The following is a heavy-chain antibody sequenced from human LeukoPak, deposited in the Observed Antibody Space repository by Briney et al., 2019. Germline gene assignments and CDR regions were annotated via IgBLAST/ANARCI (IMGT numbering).Heavy chain of an antibody. CDR3: ARGNYCSGVTCYGGFDY. Sequence: ASVKVSCKASGYTFTDYYMYWVRQAPGQGLEWMGWINPNSGGTNYAQKFQGRVTMTRDTSIRAAYMELNRLRSDDTAVFYCARGNYCSGVTCYGGFDYWGQGTLVTVSS. CDR2: INPNSGGT. V-gene: IGHV1-2*02. J-gene: IGHJ4*02. CDR1: GYTFTDYY. D-gene: IGHD2-15*01.